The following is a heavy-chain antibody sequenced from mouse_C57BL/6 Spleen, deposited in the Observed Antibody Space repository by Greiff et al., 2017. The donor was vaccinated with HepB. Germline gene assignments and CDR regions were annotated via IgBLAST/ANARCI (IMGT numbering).Heavy chain of an antibody. D-gene: IGHD1-1*01. CDR3: ARIPYYYGSSYGAMDY. CDR2: IYPGSGST. V-gene: IGHV1-55*01. Sequence: VKLQQPGAELVKPGASVKMSCKASGYTFTSYWITWVKQRPGQGLEWIGDIYPGSGSTNYNEKFKSKATLTVDTSSSTAYMQLSSLTSEDSAVYYCARIPYYYGSSYGAMDYWGQGTSVTVSS. CDR1: GYTFTSYW. J-gene: IGHJ4*01.